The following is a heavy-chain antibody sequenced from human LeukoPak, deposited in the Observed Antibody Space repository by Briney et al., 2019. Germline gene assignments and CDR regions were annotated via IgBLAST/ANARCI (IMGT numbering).Heavy chain of an antibody. CDR2: ISAYNGNT. V-gene: IGHV1-18*01. CDR1: GYTFTSYG. J-gene: IGHJ3*01. D-gene: IGHD2-15*01. CDR3: ARDGDIVVVVAATDAFDV. Sequence: ASVKVSCKASGYTFTSYGISWVRQAPGQGLEGMGWISAYNGNTNYAQKLQGRVTMTTDTSTSTAYMELRSLRSDDTAVYYCARDGDIVVVVAATDAFDVWGQGTMVTVSS.